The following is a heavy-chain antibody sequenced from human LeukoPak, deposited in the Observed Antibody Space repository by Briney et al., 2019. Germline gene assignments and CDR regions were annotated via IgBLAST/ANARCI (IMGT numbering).Heavy chain of an antibody. Sequence: PSETLSLTCTVSGGSISSYYWSWIRQPAGKGLEWIGRIYTSGSTNYNPSLKSRVTMSVDTSKNQFSLKLSSVTAADMAVYYCARSFGSSWRAEYFQHWGQGTLVTVSS. CDR3: ARSFGSSWRAEYFQH. J-gene: IGHJ1*01. V-gene: IGHV4-4*07. D-gene: IGHD6-13*01. CDR2: IYTSGST. CDR1: GGSISSYY.